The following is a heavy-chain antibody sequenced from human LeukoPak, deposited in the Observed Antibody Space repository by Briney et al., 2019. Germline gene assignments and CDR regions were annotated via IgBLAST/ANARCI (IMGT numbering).Heavy chain of an antibody. Sequence: PGGALLFSCAASGFTFIDNYRSWIRRAPGKGLKWVSYISSSGSTIYYADSVKRRFTISRDHAKNSLYLQMNSLRAEDTAVYYWARGPLVGAEAFDIWGQGTMVTVSS. CDR1: GFTFIDNY. CDR3: ARGPLVGAEAFDI. V-gene: IGHV3-11*01. CDR2: ISSSGSTI. J-gene: IGHJ3*02. D-gene: IGHD1-26*01.